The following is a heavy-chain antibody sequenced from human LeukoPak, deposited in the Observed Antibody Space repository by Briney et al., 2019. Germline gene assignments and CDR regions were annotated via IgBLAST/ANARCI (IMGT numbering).Heavy chain of an antibody. CDR3: ARVYGSGSYYPHFDY. V-gene: IGHV3-48*01. J-gene: IGHJ4*02. CDR2: ISSSSSTI. D-gene: IGHD3-10*01. Sequence: GGSLRLSCAASGFTFSSYSMNWVRQAPGKGLEWFSYISSSSSTIYYADSAKGRFTISRDNAKNSLYLQMNSLRAEDTAVYYCARVYGSGSYYPHFDYWGQGTLVTVSS. CDR1: GFTFSSYS.